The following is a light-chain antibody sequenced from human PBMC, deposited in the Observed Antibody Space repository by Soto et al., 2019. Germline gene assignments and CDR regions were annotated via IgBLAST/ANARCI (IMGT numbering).Light chain of an antibody. CDR2: DVS. J-gene: IGLJ1*01. Sequence: QSALTQPASVSWSPGQSITISCTGTISDVGGYNYVSWYQHHPGKAPKLIIYDVSNRPSGVSIRFSGSKSDNTASLTISGLQPEDEADYHCSSYTTSNTRQIVFGTGTQLTVL. CDR1: ISDVGGYNY. V-gene: IGLV2-14*03. CDR3: SSYTTSNTRQIV.